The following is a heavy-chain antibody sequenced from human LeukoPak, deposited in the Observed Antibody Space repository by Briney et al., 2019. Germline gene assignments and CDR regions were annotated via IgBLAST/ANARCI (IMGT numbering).Heavy chain of an antibody. CDR2: IWYDGSNK. CDR3: ARSEGYYDILTGYYYYYGMDV. Sequence: GGSLRLSCAASGFTFSSYGMHWVRQAPGKGLEWVAVIWYDGSNKYYADSVKGRFTISRDNSKNTLYLQMNSLRAEDTAVYYCARSEGYYDILTGYYYYYGMDVWGKGTTVTASS. V-gene: IGHV3-33*01. CDR1: GFTFSSYG. J-gene: IGHJ6*04. D-gene: IGHD3-9*01.